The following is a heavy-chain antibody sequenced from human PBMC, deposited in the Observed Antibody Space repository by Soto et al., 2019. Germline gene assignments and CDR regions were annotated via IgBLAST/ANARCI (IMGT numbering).Heavy chain of an antibody. D-gene: IGHD3-10*01. Sequence: QVQLVESGGGVVQPGRSLRLSCAASGFTFSSYGMHWVRQAPGKGLEWVAVISYDGSNKYYADSVKGRFTISRDNSKNTLYMQMNSLRAEETAVYYSAKEQLRVVRGVITYYYGMDVWGQGTTVTVSS. V-gene: IGHV3-30*18. CDR1: GFTFSSYG. CDR2: ISYDGSNK. J-gene: IGHJ6*01. CDR3: AKEQLRVVRGVITYYYGMDV.